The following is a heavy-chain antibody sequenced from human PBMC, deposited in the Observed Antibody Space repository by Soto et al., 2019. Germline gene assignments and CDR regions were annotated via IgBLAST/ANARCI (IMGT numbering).Heavy chain of an antibody. CDR2: INYSGRT. Sequence: PSETLSLTCTVSGGSISSGNYYWGWIRQPPGKGLEWIGSINYSGRTYYNPSLKSRVAISVDTSKNQFSLNLNSVTAADTAVYYCARLESPGSGVFFGPWGQGTLVTVSS. V-gene: IGHV4-39*01. J-gene: IGHJ5*02. D-gene: IGHD3-10*01. CDR1: GGSISSGNYY. CDR3: ARLESPGSGVFFGP.